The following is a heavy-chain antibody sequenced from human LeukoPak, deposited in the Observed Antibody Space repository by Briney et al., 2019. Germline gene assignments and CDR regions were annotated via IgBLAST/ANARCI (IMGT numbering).Heavy chain of an antibody. V-gene: IGHV4-4*02. J-gene: IGHJ4*02. CDR1: GGSISSNNW. CDR2: IYHSGSP. Sequence: TSETLSLTCTVSGGSISSNNWWGWVRQPPGKGLEWIGEIYHSGSPNYNPSLKSRVTISVDKSRNHFSLNLSSVTAADTAVYYCARVNINNWHSCDYWGQGTLVTVSS. D-gene: IGHD1-1*01. CDR3: ARVNINNWHSCDY.